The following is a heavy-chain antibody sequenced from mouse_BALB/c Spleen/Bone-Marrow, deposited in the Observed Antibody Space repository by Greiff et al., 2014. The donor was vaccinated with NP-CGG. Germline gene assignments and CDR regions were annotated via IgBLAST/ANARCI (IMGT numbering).Heavy chain of an antibody. J-gene: IGHJ3*01. D-gene: IGHD2-2*01. Sequence: LQQSGGGLVQPGGSLKLSCATSGFTFSDYYMYWVRQTPEKRLEWVAYISNGGGSTYYPDTVKGRFTISRDNAKNTLYLQMSRLKSEDTAMYYCARQGIYYGYDPFAYWGQGTLVTVS. CDR2: ISNGGGST. V-gene: IGHV5-12*02. CDR1: GFTFSDYY. CDR3: ARQGIYYGYDPFAY.